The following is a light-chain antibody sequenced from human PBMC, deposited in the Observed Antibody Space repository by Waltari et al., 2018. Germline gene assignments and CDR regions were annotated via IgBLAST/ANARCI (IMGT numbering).Light chain of an antibody. CDR2: KAS. J-gene: IGKJ2*01. CDR1: QSISSW. CDR3: QQYNSYSYT. Sequence: DIQMTQSPSPLSASVGDRVPITCRASQSISSWLVWYQQKPGKAPKLLIYKASSLESGVPSRFSGSGSGTEFTLTISSLQPDDFATYYCQQYNSYSYTFGQGTKLEIK. V-gene: IGKV1-5*03.